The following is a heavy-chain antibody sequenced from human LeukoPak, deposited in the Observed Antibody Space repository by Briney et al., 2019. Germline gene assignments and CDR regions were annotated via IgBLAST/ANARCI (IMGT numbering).Heavy chain of an antibody. D-gene: IGHD4-17*01. V-gene: IGHV4-59*01. CDR1: GGSISSYY. Sequence: SETLSLTCTVSGGSISSYYWSWVRQPPGKGLEWIGYIYYSGSTNYNPSLKSRVTISVDTSKNHFSLKLSSVTAADTAVYYCATDYGDQSWGQGTLVTVSS. CDR3: ATDYGDQS. CDR2: IYYSGST. J-gene: IGHJ4*02.